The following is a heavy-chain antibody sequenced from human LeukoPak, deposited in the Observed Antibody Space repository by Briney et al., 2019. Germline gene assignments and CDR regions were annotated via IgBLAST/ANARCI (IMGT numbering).Heavy chain of an antibody. J-gene: IGHJ1*01. Sequence: GGSLRLFCAASGFTFSSYAMSWVRQAPGKGLEWVSTISGSGSSTYYADSVKGRFTISRDNSKYTLYLQMDSLRAEDTAVYYCAKADYYDSNTYRAQFFHHWGQGTLVTVSS. CDR1: GFTFSSYA. V-gene: IGHV3-23*01. D-gene: IGHD3-22*01. CDR2: ISGSGSST. CDR3: AKADYYDSNTYRAQFFHH.